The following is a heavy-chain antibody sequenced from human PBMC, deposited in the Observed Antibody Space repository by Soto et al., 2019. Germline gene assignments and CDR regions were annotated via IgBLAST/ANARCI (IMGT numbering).Heavy chain of an antibody. V-gene: IGHV1-69*13. J-gene: IGHJ4*02. CDR1: GGTFSSYA. CDR3: ARDHMYSSSWSFDY. Sequence: GASVKVSCKASGGTFSSYAISWVRQAPGQGLEWMGGIIPIFGTANYAQKFQGRVTITADESTSTAYMELSSLRSEDTAVYYCARDHMYSSSWSFDYWGQGTLVTVSS. D-gene: IGHD6-13*01. CDR2: IIPIFGTA.